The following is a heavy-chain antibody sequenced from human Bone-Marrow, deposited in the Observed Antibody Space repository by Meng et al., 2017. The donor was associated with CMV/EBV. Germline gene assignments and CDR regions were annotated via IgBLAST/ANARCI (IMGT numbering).Heavy chain of an antibody. CDR1: GFTFSSDA. V-gene: IGHV3-23*01. D-gene: IGHD6-6*01. CDR3: AKQLPWRKYSSSSAPISY. Sequence: GGSLRLSCAASGFTFSSDAMSWVRQAPGKGLEWVSAISGSGGSTYYADSVKGRFTISRDNSKNTLYLQMNSLRAEDTAVYYCAKQLPWRKYSSSSAPISYWGQGTLVTVSS. CDR2: ISGSGGST. J-gene: IGHJ4*02.